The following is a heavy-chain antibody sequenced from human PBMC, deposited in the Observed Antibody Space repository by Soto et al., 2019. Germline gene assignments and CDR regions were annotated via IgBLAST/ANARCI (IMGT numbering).Heavy chain of an antibody. J-gene: IGHJ4*02. D-gene: IGHD2-2*01. CDR3: ASAVPAAIGFVPDYYFDY. V-gene: IGHV1-69*12. CDR1: GGTFSSYA. Sequence: QVQLVQSGAEVKKPGSSVKVSCKASGGTFSSYAISWVRQAPGQGLEWMGGIIPIFGTANYAQKFQGRVTITADESTSTSYIELSSLRSQDTAVYYCASAVPAAIGFVPDYYFDYWGQGTQVTVSS. CDR2: IIPIFGTA.